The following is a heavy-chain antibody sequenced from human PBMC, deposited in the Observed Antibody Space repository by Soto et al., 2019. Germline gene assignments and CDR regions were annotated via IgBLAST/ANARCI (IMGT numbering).Heavy chain of an antibody. J-gene: IGHJ3*02. CDR2: IIPILGIA. CDR1: GGTFSSYT. V-gene: IGHV1-69*08. D-gene: IGHD3-10*01. CDR3: ARDQGALLWFGEKGAFDI. Sequence: QVQLVQSGAEVKKPGSSVKVSCKASGGTFSSYTISWVRQAPGQGLEWMGRIIPILGIANYAQKFQGRVTITADKSTSKAYMELSSLRSEDTAVYYCARDQGALLWFGEKGAFDIWGQGTMVTVSS.